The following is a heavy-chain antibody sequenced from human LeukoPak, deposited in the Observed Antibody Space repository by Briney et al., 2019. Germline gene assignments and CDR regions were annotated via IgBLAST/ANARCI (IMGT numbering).Heavy chain of an antibody. CDR1: GGSISSGSYY. V-gene: IGHV4-61*02. D-gene: IGHD2-15*01. Sequence: SETLSLTCTVSGGSISSGSYYWRWIRQPAGTGLEWIGRIYTSGSTNYNPSLKSRVTISVDTSKNQFSLKLRSVTAADTAVYYCARDVADCSGGSCYSWFDPWGQGTLVTVSS. J-gene: IGHJ5*02. CDR2: IYTSGST. CDR3: ARDVADCSGGSCYSWFDP.